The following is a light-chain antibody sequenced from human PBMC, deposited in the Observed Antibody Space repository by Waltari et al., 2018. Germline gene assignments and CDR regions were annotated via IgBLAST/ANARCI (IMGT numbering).Light chain of an antibody. CDR2: GAS. J-gene: IGKJ3*01. Sequence: DIQMTQSPSSLSASVEDSVTITCRASQGIRNNLVWYQQKPGKVPKLLIYGASTLQSGVPSRFSGSGSGTDFTLTISSLQPEDVATYYCQRYNGALFTFGPGTKVDIK. CDR3: QRYNGALFT. CDR1: QGIRNN. V-gene: IGKV1-27*01.